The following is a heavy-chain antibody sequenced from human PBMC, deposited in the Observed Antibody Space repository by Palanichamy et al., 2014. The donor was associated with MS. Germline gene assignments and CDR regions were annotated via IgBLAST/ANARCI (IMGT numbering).Heavy chain of an antibody. V-gene: IGHV4-39*01. CDR2: IYYSGST. J-gene: IGHJ5*02. CDR3: ARQGSGYDYVWGRPRGHWFDP. Sequence: WIGSIYYSGSTYYNPSLKSRVTISVDTSKNQFSLKLSSVTAADTAVYYCARQGSGYDYVWGRPRGHWFDPWGQGTLVTVSS. D-gene: IGHD3-16*01.